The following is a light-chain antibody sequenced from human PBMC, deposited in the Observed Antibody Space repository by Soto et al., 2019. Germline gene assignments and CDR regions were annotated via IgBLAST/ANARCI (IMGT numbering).Light chain of an antibody. J-gene: IGKJ1*01. CDR2: SAS. CDR1: QSISDT. Sequence: EIVMTQSPATLSVSPGGRATLACRASQSISDTLAWYQQKPGQAPRLLIYSASRRATGFPARFSGSGSGTDFTLTISSLQSEDFAVDYCQQYNNWPWTFGQGTKVEIK. CDR3: QQYNNWPWT. V-gene: IGKV3-15*01.